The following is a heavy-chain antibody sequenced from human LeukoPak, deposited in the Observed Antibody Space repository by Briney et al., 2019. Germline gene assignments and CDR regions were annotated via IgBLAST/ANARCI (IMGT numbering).Heavy chain of an antibody. V-gene: IGHV4-31*03. D-gene: IGHD1-26*01. CDR3: ARIGIVGATTFDY. CDR1: DGSISSGGYY. J-gene: IGHJ4*02. Sequence: MPSETLSLTCTVSDGSISSGGYYWSWIRQHPGKGLEWIGYIYYSGSTYYNPSLKSRVTISVDTSKNQFSLKLSSVTAADTAVYYCARIGIVGATTFDYWGQGTLVTVSS. CDR2: IYYSGST.